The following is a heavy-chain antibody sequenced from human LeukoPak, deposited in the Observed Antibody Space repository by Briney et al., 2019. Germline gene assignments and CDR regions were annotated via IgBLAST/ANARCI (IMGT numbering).Heavy chain of an antibody. CDR2: ISSSSSYI. Sequence: PGGSLRLSCAASGFTFSSYSMNWVRQAPGKGLEWVSSISSSSSYIYYADSVKGRFTIPRDNAKNSLYLQMNSLRAEDTAVYYCARKKVAAAGPDYWGQGTLVTVSS. CDR1: GFTFSSYS. D-gene: IGHD6-13*01. CDR3: ARKKVAAAGPDY. V-gene: IGHV3-21*01. J-gene: IGHJ4*02.